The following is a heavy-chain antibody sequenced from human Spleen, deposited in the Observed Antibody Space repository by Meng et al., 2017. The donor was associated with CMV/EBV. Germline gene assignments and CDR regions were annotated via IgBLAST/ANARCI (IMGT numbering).Heavy chain of an antibody. Sequence: LRLSCTVSGGSISTGGYYWTWIRQLPGKGLEWIGFIYYTGSTYYSPSLKSRVSISADMSKNQFSLKLSSVTAADTAVYYCARILYNYGYDYWGQGTLVTVSS. CDR3: ARILYNYGYDY. J-gene: IGHJ4*02. D-gene: IGHD5-18*01. CDR2: IYYTGST. CDR1: GGSISTGGYY. V-gene: IGHV4-30-4*08.